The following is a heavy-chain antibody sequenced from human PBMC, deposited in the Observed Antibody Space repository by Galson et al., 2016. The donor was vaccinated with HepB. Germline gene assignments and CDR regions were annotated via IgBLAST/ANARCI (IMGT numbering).Heavy chain of an antibody. J-gene: IGHJ3*02. CDR3: AREAPSGSGVVVAPLDAFDI. CDR1: GFTFSSYG. Sequence: SLRLSCAASGFTFSSYGMHWVRQVPGKGLEWVAATAYDGSNNYYSDSVKGRFSISRDNTQNSLFLHMNSLRVEDTALYYCAREAPSGSGVVVAPLDAFDIWGQGTLVTVSS. CDR2: TAYDGSNN. V-gene: IGHV3-30*03. D-gene: IGHD2-15*01.